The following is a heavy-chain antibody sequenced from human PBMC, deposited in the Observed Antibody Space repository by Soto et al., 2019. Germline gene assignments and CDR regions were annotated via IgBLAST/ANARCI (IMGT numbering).Heavy chain of an antibody. D-gene: IGHD7-27*01. V-gene: IGHV1-18*01. CDR2: ISAYNGNT. CDR1: GYTFTSYG. CDR3: ARDLPGDDAFDI. J-gene: IGHJ3*02. Sequence: ASVKVSCKASGYTFTSYGISWVRQAPGQGLEWMGWISAYNGNTNYAQKLQGRVTMTTDTSTSTAYMELRSLRADDTAVYYCARDLPGDDAFDIWGQGTMVTVSS.